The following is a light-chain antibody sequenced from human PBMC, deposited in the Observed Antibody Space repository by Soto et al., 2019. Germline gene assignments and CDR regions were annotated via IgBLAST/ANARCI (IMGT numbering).Light chain of an antibody. J-gene: IGKJ2*01. Sequence: DIVMTQSPDSLAVSLGERTTINCKSSQSLFYSSNNKNFLAWYQQKAGQPPKLLIYWASTRESGVPDRFRGSGSGAEFNLTITSLQAEDAGVYYCQHYFTTPRTFGQGTRLEI. CDR2: WAS. CDR3: QHYFTTPRT. CDR1: QSLFYSSNNKNF. V-gene: IGKV4-1*01.